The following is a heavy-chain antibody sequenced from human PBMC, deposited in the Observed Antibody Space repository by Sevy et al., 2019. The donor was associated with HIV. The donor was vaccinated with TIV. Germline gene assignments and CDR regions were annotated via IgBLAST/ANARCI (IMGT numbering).Heavy chain of an antibody. J-gene: IGHJ3*02. V-gene: IGHV3-30-3*01. Sequence: GGSLRLSCAASGFTFSSYAMHWVHQAPGKGLEWVAVISYDGSNKYYADSVKGRFTISRDNSKNTLYLQMNSLRAEDTAVYYCARDKASYCGGDCYSNAFDIWGQGTMVTVSS. CDR3: ARDKASYCGGDCYSNAFDI. CDR1: GFTFSSYA. CDR2: ISYDGSNK. D-gene: IGHD2-21*02.